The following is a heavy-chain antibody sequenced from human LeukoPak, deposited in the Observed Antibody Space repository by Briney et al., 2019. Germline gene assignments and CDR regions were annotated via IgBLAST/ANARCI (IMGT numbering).Heavy chain of an antibody. Sequence: GGSLRLSCAASGFTFSSYGMYWVRQAPGKGLEWVAFTRYDGSNKYYADSVKGRFTISRDNSKNTLYLKMNSLRAEDTAVYYCAKDKTEQQLGWFDPWGQGTLVTVSS. CDR2: TRYDGSNK. D-gene: IGHD6-13*01. CDR1: GFTFSSYG. J-gene: IGHJ5*02. CDR3: AKDKTEQQLGWFDP. V-gene: IGHV3-30*02.